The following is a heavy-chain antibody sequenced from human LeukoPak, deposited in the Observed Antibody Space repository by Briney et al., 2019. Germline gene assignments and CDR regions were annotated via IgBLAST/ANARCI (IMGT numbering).Heavy chain of an antibody. Sequence: ASVKVSCKASGYTFTSFGISWVRQAPGQGLEWMGWISAYNGNTNYAQKLQGRVTITADESTSTAYMELSSLRSEDTAVYYCARDGAVNDAFDIWGQGTMVTVSS. CDR2: ISAYNGNT. V-gene: IGHV1-18*01. CDR1: GYTFTSFG. CDR3: ARDGAVNDAFDI. J-gene: IGHJ3*02.